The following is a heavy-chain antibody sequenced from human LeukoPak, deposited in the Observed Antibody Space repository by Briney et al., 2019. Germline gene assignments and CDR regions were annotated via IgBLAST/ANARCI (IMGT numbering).Heavy chain of an antibody. CDR3: ARDKSGAAAGRFLGHGGYFDY. J-gene: IGHJ4*02. Sequence: ASVKVSCKASGGTFSSYAISWVRQAPGQGLEWMGIINPSGGSTSYAQKFQGRVTMTRDTSTSTVYMELSSLRSEDTAVYYCARDKSGAAAGRFLGHGGYFDYWGQGTLVTVSS. CDR2: INPSGGST. CDR1: GGTFSSYA. D-gene: IGHD6-13*01. V-gene: IGHV1-46*01.